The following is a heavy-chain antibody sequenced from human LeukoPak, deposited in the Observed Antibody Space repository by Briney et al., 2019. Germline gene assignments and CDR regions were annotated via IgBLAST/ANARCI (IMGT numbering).Heavy chain of an antibody. CDR2: ISDNGRST. CDR3: AKDLAGTMSFDY. D-gene: IGHD1-7*01. J-gene: IGHJ4*02. CDR1: GFTFSSNA. V-gene: IGHV3-23*01. Sequence: GGSLRLSCGASGFTFSSNAMYWVRQAPGKGLEWVSAISDNGRSTYYADSVKGRFTISRDKSKNTLYLQMNSLRAEDTAVYYCAKDLAGTMSFDYWGQGTLVTVSS.